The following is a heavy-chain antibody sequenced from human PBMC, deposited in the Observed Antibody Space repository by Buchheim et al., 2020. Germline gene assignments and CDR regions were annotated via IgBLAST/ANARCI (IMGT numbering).Heavy chain of an antibody. CDR2: ISYVGSNK. Sequence: QVQLVESGGGVVQPGRSLRLSCAASGFTFSSYGMHWVRQAPGKGLEWVAVISYVGSNKYYADSVKGRFTISRDHSKNTLYLQMNSLRAEDTAVYYCAKVSYDSSGYVDYWGQGTL. J-gene: IGHJ4*02. V-gene: IGHV3-30*18. CDR3: AKVSYDSSGYVDY. CDR1: GFTFSSYG. D-gene: IGHD3-22*01.